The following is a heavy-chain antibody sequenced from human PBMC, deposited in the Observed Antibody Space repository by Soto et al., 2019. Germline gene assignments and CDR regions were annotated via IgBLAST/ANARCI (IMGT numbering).Heavy chain of an antibody. D-gene: IGHD6-6*01. CDR1: GCTFTGYY. CDR3: ARSIAAPKVYYYYYGMDV. J-gene: IGHJ6*02. Sequence: ASVKVSCKASGCTFTGYYMHWVRQAPGQGLEWMGWINPNSGGTNYAQKFQGRVTMTGDTSISTAYMELSRLRSDDTAVYYCARSIAAPKVYYYYYGMDVWGQGTTVTVSS. V-gene: IGHV1-2*02. CDR2: INPNSGGT.